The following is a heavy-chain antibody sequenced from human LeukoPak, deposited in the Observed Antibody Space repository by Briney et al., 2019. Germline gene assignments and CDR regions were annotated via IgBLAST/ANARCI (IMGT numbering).Heavy chain of an antibody. CDR1: GFTFSDYY. CDR2: ISSSSSYT. Sequence: GGSLRLSCAASGFTFSDYYMSWNRQAPGKGLEWVSYISSSSSYTNYADSVKGRFTISRDNAKNSLYLQMNSLRAEDTAVYYCASETYYDSSGYYYWGQGTLVTVSS. V-gene: IGHV3-11*06. CDR3: ASETYYDSSGYYY. J-gene: IGHJ4*02. D-gene: IGHD3-22*01.